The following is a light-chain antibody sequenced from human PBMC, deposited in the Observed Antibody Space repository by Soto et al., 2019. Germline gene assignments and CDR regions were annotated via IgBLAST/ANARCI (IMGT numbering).Light chain of an antibody. CDR1: SSDVGGYNY. CDR3: SSYTSSSTWV. V-gene: IGLV2-14*01. Sequence: QSALTQPASVSGSPGQSIAISCTGTSSDVGGYNYVSWYQQHPGKAPELMIYEVSNRPSGVSNRFSGSKSGNTASLTISGLQAEDEADYYCSSYTSSSTWVFGGGPKLTVL. CDR2: EVS. J-gene: IGLJ3*02.